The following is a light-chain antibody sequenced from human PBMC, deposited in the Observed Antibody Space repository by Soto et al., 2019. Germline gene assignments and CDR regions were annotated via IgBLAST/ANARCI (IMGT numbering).Light chain of an antibody. V-gene: IGKV3-11*01. CDR2: DAS. J-gene: IGKJ4*01. CDR1: QSVSRY. Sequence: EIVLKQSPVTLSLAAGERSNLSCRASQSVSRYLAWYQQKPGQAPRPLIYDASNRATGIPARFSGSGSGTDFTLTISSPEPEDFAVYYCQQRSNWPPTFGGGTKVDSK. CDR3: QQRSNWPPT.